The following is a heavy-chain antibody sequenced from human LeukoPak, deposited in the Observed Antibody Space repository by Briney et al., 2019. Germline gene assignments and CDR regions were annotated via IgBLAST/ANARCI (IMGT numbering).Heavy chain of an antibody. CDR1: GGSISSYY. CDR2: IYYSGST. CDR3: ARDLGGYLDY. V-gene: IGHV4-59*12. J-gene: IGHJ4*02. Sequence: SETLSLTCTVSGGSISSYYWSWIRQPPGKGLEWIGYIYYSGSTNYNPSLKSRVTISVDTSKNQFSLKLSSVTAADTAVYYCARDLGGYLDYWGQGTLVTVPS. D-gene: IGHD3-22*01.